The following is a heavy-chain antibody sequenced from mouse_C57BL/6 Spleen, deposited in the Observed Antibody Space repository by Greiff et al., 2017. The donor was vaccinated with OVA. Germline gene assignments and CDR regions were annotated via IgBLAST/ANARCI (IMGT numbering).Heavy chain of an antibody. CDR3: ARFATVVATRYFDY. CDR2: IYPRDGST. CDR1: GYTFTSYD. J-gene: IGHJ2*01. D-gene: IGHD1-1*01. V-gene: IGHV1-85*01. Sequence: VQLVESGPELVKPGASVKLSCKASGYTFTSYDINWVKQRPGQGLEWIGWIYPRDGSTKYNEKFKGKATLTVDTSSSTAYMELHSLTSEDSAVYFCARFATVVATRYFDYWGQGTTLTVSS.